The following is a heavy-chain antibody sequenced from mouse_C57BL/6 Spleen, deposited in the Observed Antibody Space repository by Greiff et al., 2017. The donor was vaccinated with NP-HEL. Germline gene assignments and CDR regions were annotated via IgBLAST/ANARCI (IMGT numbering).Heavy chain of an antibody. V-gene: IGHV1-82*01. CDR3: ARSHSNFFDY. J-gene: IGHJ2*01. Sequence: VQLQESGPELVKPGASVKISCKASGYAFSSSWMTWVKQRPGKGLEWIGRIYPGDGDTNYNGKFKGKATLTADKSSSTAYMQLSSLTSEDSAVYFCARSHSNFFDYWGQGTTLTVSS. D-gene: IGHD2-5*01. CDR2: IYPGDGDT. CDR1: GYAFSSSW.